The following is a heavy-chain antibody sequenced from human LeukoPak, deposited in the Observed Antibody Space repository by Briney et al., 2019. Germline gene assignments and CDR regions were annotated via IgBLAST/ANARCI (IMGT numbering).Heavy chain of an antibody. J-gene: IGHJ4*02. Sequence: GGSLRLSCAASGFTFSSYGMSWVRQAPGKGLEWVSAISGSGGSTYYADSVKGRFTISRDNAKNSLYLQMNSLRAEDTAVYYCARGGTYYYDCYLDYWGQGTLVTVSS. CDR1: GFTFSSYG. V-gene: IGHV3-23*01. D-gene: IGHD3-22*01. CDR2: ISGSGGST. CDR3: ARGGTYYYDCYLDY.